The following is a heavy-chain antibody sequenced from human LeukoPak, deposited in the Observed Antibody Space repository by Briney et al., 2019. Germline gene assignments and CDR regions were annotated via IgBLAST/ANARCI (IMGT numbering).Heavy chain of an antibody. D-gene: IGHD2-2*01. Sequence: GGSLRLSCAASGFTFSSYAMHWVRQAPGKGLEWVAVISYDGSNKYYADSVKGRFTISRDNSKNTLYLQMNSLRAEDTALYYCARGGWSTSLTLIDYWGQGTLVTVSS. CDR1: GFTFSSYA. J-gene: IGHJ4*02. V-gene: IGHV3-30-3*01. CDR2: ISYDGSNK. CDR3: ARGGWSTSLTLIDY.